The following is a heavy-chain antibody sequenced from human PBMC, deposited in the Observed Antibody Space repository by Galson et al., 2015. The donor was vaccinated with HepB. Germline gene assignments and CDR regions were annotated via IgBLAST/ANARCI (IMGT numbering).Heavy chain of an antibody. V-gene: IGHV3-30*18. Sequence: SLRLSCAASGFTFSNHGMHWVRQAPGKGLEWVAVISYDGSKKYYGDSVKGRFTISRDNSKNTLFLQMNSLRAEDTAVYYCAKDRRRYYYYYGMDVWGQGTTVIVSS. CDR3: AKDRRRYYYYYGMDV. J-gene: IGHJ6*02. CDR1: GFTFSNHG. CDR2: ISYDGSKK.